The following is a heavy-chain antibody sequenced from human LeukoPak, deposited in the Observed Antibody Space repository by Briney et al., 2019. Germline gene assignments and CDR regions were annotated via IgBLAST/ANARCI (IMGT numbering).Heavy chain of an antibody. V-gene: IGHV3-7*04. J-gene: IGHJ5*02. CDR2: IKQDGSEK. D-gene: IGHD3-9*01. Sequence: PGRSLRLSCAGSEFTFSAYWMTWVRQAPGKGLQWVATIKQDGSEKYYLNSVKGRFTISRDNAKNSLYLQMNSLRAEDTAVYYCARDLQRSHFDWLLIGNTWGQGTLVTVSS. CDR3: ARDLQRSHFDWLLIGNT. CDR1: EFTFSAYW.